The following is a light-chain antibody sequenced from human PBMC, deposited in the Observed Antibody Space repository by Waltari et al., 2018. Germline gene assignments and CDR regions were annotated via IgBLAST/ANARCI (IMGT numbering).Light chain of an antibody. Sequence: EIVLTQSPATLSLSPGERATVSCRASQSIDSSLGWYQHKPGQSPRLLLYDASIRATGIPARFRGSGSGTDFTLTITSLEPEDFAVYYCQQRSTWPPSVTFGQGTKLEI. CDR3: QQRSTWPPSVT. CDR1: QSIDSS. CDR2: DAS. J-gene: IGKJ2*01. V-gene: IGKV3-11*01.